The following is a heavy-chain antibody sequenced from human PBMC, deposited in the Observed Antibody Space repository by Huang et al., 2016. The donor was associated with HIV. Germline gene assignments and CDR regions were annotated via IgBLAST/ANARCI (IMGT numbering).Heavy chain of an antibody. V-gene: IGHV3-30-3*01. D-gene: IGHD5-12*01. CDR2: ISNDGTTT. CDR1: GFSVSNYA. J-gene: IGHJ3*02. Sequence: QGQLVESGGGVVRPGRSLRLSCAASGFSVSNYAMHWVRQAPGKRMEWVTFISNDGTTTYYANAVKGRFTISRDNFKNTLYLQMNRLRGDDTAVYYCTREYTVAGAFDIWGQGTMVTVSS. CDR3: TREYTVAGAFDI.